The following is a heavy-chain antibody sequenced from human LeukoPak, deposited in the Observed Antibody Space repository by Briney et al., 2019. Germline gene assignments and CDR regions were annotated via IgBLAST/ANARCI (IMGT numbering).Heavy chain of an antibody. CDR1: GGSISSGGYY. Sequence: SETLSLTCTVSGGSISSGGYYWSWIRQPPGKGLEWIGYIYHSGSTYYNPSLKSRVTISVDRSKNQFSLKLSSVTAADTAVYYCARVPLLRRITMIVPDAFDIWGQGTMVTVSS. V-gene: IGHV4-30-2*01. CDR3: ARVPLLRRITMIVPDAFDI. CDR2: IYHSGST. J-gene: IGHJ3*02. D-gene: IGHD3-22*01.